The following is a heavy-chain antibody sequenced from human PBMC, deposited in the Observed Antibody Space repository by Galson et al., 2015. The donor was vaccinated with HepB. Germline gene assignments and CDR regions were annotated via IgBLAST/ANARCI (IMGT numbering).Heavy chain of an antibody. CDR1: GGSISSYY. J-gene: IGHJ5*02. V-gene: IGHV4-59*01. CDR2: IYYSGST. D-gene: IGHD6-13*01. CDR3: ARDLRTRIRIAAAGTGTRRVAEYNWFDP. Sequence: SETLSLTCTVSGGSISSYYWSWIRQPPGKGLEWIGYIYYSGSTNYNPSLKSRVTISVDTSKNQFSLKLSSVTAADTAVYYCARDLRTRIRIAAAGTGTRRVAEYNWFDPWGQGTLVTVSS.